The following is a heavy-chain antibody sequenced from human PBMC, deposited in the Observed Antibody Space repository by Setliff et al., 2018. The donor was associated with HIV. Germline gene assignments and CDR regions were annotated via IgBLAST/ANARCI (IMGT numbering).Heavy chain of an antibody. V-gene: IGHV3-53*01. Sequence: LRLSCEVSGFTVSNNYLTWVRQAPGKGLEWVSTLYGDGRTFYADSAQGRFTISRDNSNNILFLQMNSLLAEDTAVYYCAKGVKFLDPWGQGTLVTVSS. CDR3: AKGVKFLDP. CDR2: LYGDGRT. J-gene: IGHJ5*02. CDR1: GFTVSNNY. D-gene: IGHD3-16*01.